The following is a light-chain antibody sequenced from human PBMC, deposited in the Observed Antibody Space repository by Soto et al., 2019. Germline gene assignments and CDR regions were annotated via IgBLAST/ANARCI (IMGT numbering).Light chain of an antibody. CDR3: SSFRSSSTLYV. J-gene: IGLJ1*01. Sequence: QSALTQPASVSGSPGQSITISCTGTSSDVGGYKYVSWYQQHPGKAPKLMLYEVSNRPSGVSDRFSGSKSGNTASLTISGLQAEDEADYYCSSFRSSSTLYVFGTGTKVTLL. V-gene: IGLV2-14*01. CDR2: EVS. CDR1: SSDVGGYKY.